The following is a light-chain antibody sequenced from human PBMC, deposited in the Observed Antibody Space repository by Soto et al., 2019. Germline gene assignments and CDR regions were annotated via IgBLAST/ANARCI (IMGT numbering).Light chain of an antibody. CDR3: KQYNSYSSRA. Sequence: DIQMTQSPSTLSASVGDRVTITCRASQSISSWLAWYQQKPGKAPKLLIYDASSLESGVPSRFSGSGSGTEFTLAISSLQPDDFATYYCKQYNSYSSRAFGGGTKVEIK. CDR1: QSISSW. CDR2: DAS. J-gene: IGKJ4*01. V-gene: IGKV1-5*01.